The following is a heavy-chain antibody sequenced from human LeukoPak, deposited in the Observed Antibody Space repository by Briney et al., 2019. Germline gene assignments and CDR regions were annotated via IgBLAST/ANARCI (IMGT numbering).Heavy chain of an antibody. CDR1: GFTFDDYG. CDR3: ARDFYGSGSLKFDY. CDR2: INWNGGST. Sequence: PGGSLRLSCAASGFTFDDYGMSWVRQAPGKGLEWVSGINWNGGSTGYADSVKGRFTISRDNAKNSLYLQMNSLRVEDTALYYCARDFYGSGSLKFDYWGQGTLVTVSS. D-gene: IGHD3-10*01. V-gene: IGHV3-20*04. J-gene: IGHJ4*02.